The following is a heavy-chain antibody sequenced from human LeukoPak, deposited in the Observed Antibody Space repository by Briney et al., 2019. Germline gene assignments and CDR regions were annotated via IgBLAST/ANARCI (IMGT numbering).Heavy chain of an antibody. CDR1: GGSISSYY. D-gene: IGHD6-13*01. J-gene: IGHJ6*03. Sequence: PSETLSLTCTVSGGSISSYYWSWIRQHPGKGLEWIGYIYYSGSTNYNPSLTSRVTISVDTSKTQFSLKLRSVTAAHTAVYYCASSYSSSWYDYYYYYMDVWGKGTTVTVSS. CDR3: ASSYSSSWYDYYYYYMDV. V-gene: IGHV4-59*01. CDR2: IYYSGST.